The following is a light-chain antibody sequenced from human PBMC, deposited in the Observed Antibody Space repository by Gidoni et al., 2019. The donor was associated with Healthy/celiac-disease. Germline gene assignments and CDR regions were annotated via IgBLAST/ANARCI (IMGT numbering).Light chain of an antibody. CDR1: QRVSSSY. CDR3: QQYGSSPPDT. V-gene: IGKV3-20*01. Sequence: EIVLTQSPGTLSLSPGERATLSCRASQRVSSSYLAWYQQKPGQAPRLLSYGASSRATGIPDRFSGSGSGTDFTLTISRLEPEDFAVYYCQQYGSSPPDTFGQGTKLEIK. CDR2: GAS. J-gene: IGKJ2*01.